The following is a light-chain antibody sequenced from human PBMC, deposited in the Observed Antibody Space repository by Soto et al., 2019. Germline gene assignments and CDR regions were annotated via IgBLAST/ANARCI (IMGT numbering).Light chain of an antibody. J-gene: IGLJ2*01. V-gene: IGLV2-23*02. CDR3: CSYAGSRFVV. CDR2: VVD. CDR1: TNDVGNYDR. Sequence: QSALTQPASVSGSPGQSITISCTGTTNDVGNYDRVSWYQQHPDKVPRLLIYVVDKRPSGVPNRFSGSKSGTTASLTISALQADDEADYYCCSYAGSRFVVFGGGTKVTVL.